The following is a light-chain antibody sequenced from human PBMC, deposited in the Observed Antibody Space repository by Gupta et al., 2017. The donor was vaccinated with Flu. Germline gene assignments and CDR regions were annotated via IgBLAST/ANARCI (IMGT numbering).Light chain of an antibody. CDR2: TAS. CDR3: QQSYGAPIT. Sequence: IQMTQSPSSLSAPVGDRVTITCRANQSINTYLNWYQQRPGKAPKSLIFTASTLQSGVPSRFSGSGSGTDFTLTISSLQPEDFATYYCQQSYGAPITFGQGTRLEIK. CDR1: QSINTY. J-gene: IGKJ5*01. V-gene: IGKV1-39*01.